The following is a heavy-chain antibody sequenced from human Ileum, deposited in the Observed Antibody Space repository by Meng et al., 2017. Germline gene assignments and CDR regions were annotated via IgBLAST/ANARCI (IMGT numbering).Heavy chain of an antibody. CDR1: NCFPTNVNNY. Sequence: QVQLQESGPGLVKPSQTLFLTFSVSNCFPTNVNNYWNWIRQAPGQALEHIGYIYYDGSSYATPSLKSRVTMSIDTSTNQFSLRLDSVTAADTAVYYCAREFYVDTAMVIDSWGPGALVTVSS. V-gene: IGHV4-30-4*01. CDR2: IYYDGSS. D-gene: IGHD5-18*01. J-gene: IGHJ4*02. CDR3: AREFYVDTAMVIDS.